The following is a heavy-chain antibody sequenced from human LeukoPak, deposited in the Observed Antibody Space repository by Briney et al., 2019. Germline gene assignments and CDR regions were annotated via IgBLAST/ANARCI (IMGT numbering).Heavy chain of an antibody. J-gene: IGHJ4*02. V-gene: IGHV4-39*01. D-gene: IGHD3-22*01. CDR1: GGSISSSSYY. CDR2: IYYSGST. CDR3: ARHLYYYDSSGYKFPFDY. Sequence: KTSETLSLTCTVSGGSISSSSYYWGWIRQPPGKGLEWIGSIYYSGSTYYNPSLKSRVTISVDTSKNQFSLKLSSVTAADTAVYYCARHLYYYDSSGYKFPFDYWGQGTLVTVSS.